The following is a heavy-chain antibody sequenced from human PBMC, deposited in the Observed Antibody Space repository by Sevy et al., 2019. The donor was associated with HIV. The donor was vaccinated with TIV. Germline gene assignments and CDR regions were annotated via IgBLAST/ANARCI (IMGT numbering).Heavy chain of an antibody. V-gene: IGHV4-34*01. Sequence: SETLSLTCAVYGGSFSGYYWSWNRQPPGKGLEWIGEINHSGSTNYNPTLKSRVTISVDTSKNQFSLKLSSVTAADTAVYYCARGTGDSSGYYYFDYWGQGTLVTVSS. CDR2: INHSGST. CDR1: GGSFSGYY. CDR3: ARGTGDSSGYYYFDY. D-gene: IGHD3-22*01. J-gene: IGHJ4*02.